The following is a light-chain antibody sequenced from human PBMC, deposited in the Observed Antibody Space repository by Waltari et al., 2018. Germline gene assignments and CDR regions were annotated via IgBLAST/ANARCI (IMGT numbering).Light chain of an antibody. CDR2: DAS. CDR3: QQYTNWPLS. CDR1: QSVSTN. V-gene: IGKV3D-15*01. J-gene: IGKJ4*01. Sequence: EIVLTQSPDTLSLSPGERTNLSCRASQSVSTNLAWYQQRPGQAPRLLIFDASARATDIPDRFSGSGSATDFTLTVNGLEPEDFAIYYCQQYTNWPLSFGGGTKVEIK.